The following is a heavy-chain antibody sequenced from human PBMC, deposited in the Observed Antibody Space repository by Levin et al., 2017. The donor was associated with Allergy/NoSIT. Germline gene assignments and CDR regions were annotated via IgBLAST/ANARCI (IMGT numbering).Heavy chain of an antibody. V-gene: IGHV4-30-2*01. CDR2: IYHRGST. D-gene: IGHD3-22*01. J-gene: IGHJ3*02. CDR1: GDSISLFFYS. Sequence: SETLSLTCTVSGDSISLFFYSWNWIRQPPGKDLEWIGYIYHRGSTYYNPSLKSRVPLSFYRSKNQFSLKLSSVTAADTAVYYCVRAPYYYDSSGYYHRLGAFDIWGQGTMVTVSS. CDR3: VRAPYYYDSSGYYHRLGAFDI.